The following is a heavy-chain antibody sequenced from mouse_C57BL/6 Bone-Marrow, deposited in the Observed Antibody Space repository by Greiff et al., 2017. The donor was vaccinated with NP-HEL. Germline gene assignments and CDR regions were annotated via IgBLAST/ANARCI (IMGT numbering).Heavy chain of an antibody. CDR2: INPNNGGT. V-gene: IGHV1-18*01. CDR3: ARPGRGWYFDV. J-gene: IGHJ1*03. Sequence: EVQRVESGPELVKPGASVKIPCKASGYTFTDYNMDWVKQSHGKSLEWIGDINPNNGGTIYNQKFKGKATLTVDKSSSTAYMELRSLTSEDTAVYYCARPGRGWYFDVWGTGTTVTVSS. CDR1: GYTFTDYN. D-gene: IGHD3-3*01.